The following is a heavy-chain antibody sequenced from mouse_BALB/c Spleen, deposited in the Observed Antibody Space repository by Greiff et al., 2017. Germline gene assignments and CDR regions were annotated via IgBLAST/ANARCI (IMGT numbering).Heavy chain of an antibody. V-gene: IGHV5-12-1*01. CDR2: ISSGGGST. D-gene: IGHD1-2*01. Sequence: EVMLVESGGGLVKPGGSLKLSCAASGFAFSSYDMSWVRQTPEKRLEWVAYISSGGGSTYYPDTVKGRFTISRDNAKNTLYLQMSSLKSEDTAMYYCARHGTTAYYAMDYWGQGTSVTVSS. CDR3: ARHGTTAYYAMDY. CDR1: GFAFSSYD. J-gene: IGHJ4*01.